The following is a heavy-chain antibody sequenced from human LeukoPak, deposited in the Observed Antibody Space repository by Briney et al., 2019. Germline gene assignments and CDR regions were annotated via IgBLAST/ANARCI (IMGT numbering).Heavy chain of an antibody. V-gene: IGHV4-30-4*01. J-gene: IGHJ3*02. CDR2: IYYRGST. CDR1: GGSISRGDYY. Sequence: SQTLSLTCTVSGGSISRGDYYWSWIRQPPGKGLEWIGYIYYRGSTYYNPSLKSRVTISVDTSKNQFSLKLSSVTAADTAVYYCARVHYYGSGSYEGGAFDIWGQGTMVTVSS. CDR3: ARVHYYGSGSYEGGAFDI. D-gene: IGHD3-10*01.